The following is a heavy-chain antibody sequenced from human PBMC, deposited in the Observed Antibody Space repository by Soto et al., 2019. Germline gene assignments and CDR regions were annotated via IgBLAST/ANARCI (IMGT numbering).Heavy chain of an antibody. CDR2: IYYSGST. D-gene: IGHD6-6*01. CDR1: GGYMSSGDYY. V-gene: IGHV4-30-4*01. CDR3: ARATGVFQLEFGNWFDP. Sequence: PSETLSLTCTVSGGYMSSGDYYWSWIRQPPGKGLEWIGYIYYSGSTYYNPSLKSRVTISVDTSKSQFSLKLSSVTAADTAVYYCARATGVFQLEFGNWFDPWGQGTLVTVSS. J-gene: IGHJ5*02.